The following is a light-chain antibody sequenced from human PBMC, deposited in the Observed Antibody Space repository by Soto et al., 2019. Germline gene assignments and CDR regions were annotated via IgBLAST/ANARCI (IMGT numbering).Light chain of an antibody. J-gene: IGKJ1*01. CDR1: QSVTGSY. CDR2: GAS. CDR3: QQYGTSPRS. Sequence: EIVLTQSPGTLSLSPGDRATLSCRASQSVTGSYLAWYQHKPGHAPSLLIYGASSRATGIPNRFSGSGSGTDFTLTISGLEPEDFAVYYCQQYGTSPRSFGQGTKVEIK. V-gene: IGKV3-20*01.